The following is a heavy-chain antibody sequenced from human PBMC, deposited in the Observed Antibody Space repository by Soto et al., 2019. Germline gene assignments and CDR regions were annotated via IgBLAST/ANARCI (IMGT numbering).Heavy chain of an antibody. V-gene: IGHV1-18*04. CDR2: ISTYNGNT. CDR1: GYTFTDYG. CDR3: AREEGISDWHAFDY. Sequence: QVQLVQSGAEVKKPGASVKVSCKASGYTFTDYGISWVRQAPGQGLEWMGWISTYNGNTSYAQKIQGRVTMTTDTTTSTAYVELRCLRSDDTAVYYCAREEGISDWHAFDYWGQGTLVTVSS. J-gene: IGHJ4*02. D-gene: IGHD6-19*01.